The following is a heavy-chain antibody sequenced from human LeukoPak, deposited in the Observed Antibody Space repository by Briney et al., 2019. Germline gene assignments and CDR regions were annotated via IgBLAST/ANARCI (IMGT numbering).Heavy chain of an antibody. D-gene: IGHD6-13*01. CDR3: ARALRDSSWYYEY. Sequence: GGSLRLSCAPPGFTFRDNYISCFRQAPGKGLEWVSYIGSGGGPTYYADSVNARFTISRDNAKNSLYLQMNSLRAGDTAIYYGARALRDSSWYYEYWGQGTLVTVSS. CDR2: IGSGGGPT. CDR1: GFTFRDNY. J-gene: IGHJ4*02. V-gene: IGHV3-11*01.